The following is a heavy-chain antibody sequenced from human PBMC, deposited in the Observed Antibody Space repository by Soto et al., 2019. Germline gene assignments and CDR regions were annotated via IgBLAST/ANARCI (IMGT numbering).Heavy chain of an antibody. V-gene: IGHV3-33*01. CDR3: AREGSTVTNYYGMDV. CDR1: GFTFSSYG. Sequence: QVQLVESGGGVVQPGRSLRLSCAASGFTFSSYGMHWVRQAPGKGLEWVAVIWYDGSNKYYADSVKGRFTISRDNSKNTLYLQMTSLRAEDTAVYYCAREGSTVTNYYGMDVWGQGTTVTVSS. J-gene: IGHJ6*02. D-gene: IGHD4-4*01. CDR2: IWYDGSNK.